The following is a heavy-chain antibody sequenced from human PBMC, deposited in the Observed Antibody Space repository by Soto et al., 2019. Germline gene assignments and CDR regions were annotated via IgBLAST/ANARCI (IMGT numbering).Heavy chain of an antibody. CDR1: GGSISSGDYY. J-gene: IGHJ6*02. CDR2: IYYSGST. D-gene: IGHD4-17*01. V-gene: IGHV4-30-4*01. Sequence: TLSLTCTVSGGSISSGDYYWSWIRQPPGKGLEWIGYIYYSGSTYYNPSLKSRVTISVDTSKNQFSLKLSSVTAADTAVYYCAREGYGDYGYYYYGMDVWGQGTTVTVSS. CDR3: AREGYGDYGYYYYGMDV.